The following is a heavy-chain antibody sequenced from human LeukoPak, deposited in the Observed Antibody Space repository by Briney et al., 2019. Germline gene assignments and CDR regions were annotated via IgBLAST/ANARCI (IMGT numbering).Heavy chain of an antibody. CDR3: ARDLTYYYDSSGYAPTPFDAFDI. CDR1: GFTFSSYS. J-gene: IGHJ3*02. D-gene: IGHD3-22*01. CDR2: ISSSSSYI. V-gene: IGHV3-21*01. Sequence: PGGSLRLSCAASGFTFSSYSMNWVRQAPGKGLEWVSSISSSSSYIYYADSVKGRFTISRDNAKNSLYLQMNSLRAEDTAVYYCARDLTYYYDSSGYAPTPFDAFDIWGQGTMVTVSS.